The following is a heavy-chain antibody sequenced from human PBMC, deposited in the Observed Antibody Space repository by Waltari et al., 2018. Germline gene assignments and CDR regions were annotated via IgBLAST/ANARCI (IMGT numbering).Heavy chain of an antibody. Sequence: VQLQESGPGLVKPSETLSLTCPVSGGSISSYYWSWIRQPPGKGLEWMGIIYPGDSDTRYSPSFQGQVTISADKSISTAYLQWSSLKASDTAMYYCARQVDGYNSEYFQHWGQGTLVTVSS. J-gene: IGHJ1*01. V-gene: IGHV5-51*01. CDR1: GGSISSYY. CDR2: IYPGDSDT. D-gene: IGHD5-12*01. CDR3: ARQVDGYNSEYFQH.